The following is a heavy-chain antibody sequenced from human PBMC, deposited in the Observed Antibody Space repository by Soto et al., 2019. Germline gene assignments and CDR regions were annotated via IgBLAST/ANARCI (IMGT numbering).Heavy chain of an antibody. D-gene: IGHD2-2*01. J-gene: IGHJ6*02. Sequence: QVQLVQSGAEVKKPGSSVKVSCKASGGTFSSYAISWVRQAPGQGLEWMGGIIPIFGTANYAQKFQGRVKITADESTSTDYMELSSLRSEDTAVYYCARGRDVVVVPAGSYYYYYYGMDVWGQGTTVTVSS. CDR3: ARGRDVVVVPAGSYYYYYYGMDV. CDR1: GGTFSSYA. V-gene: IGHV1-69*01. CDR2: IIPIFGTA.